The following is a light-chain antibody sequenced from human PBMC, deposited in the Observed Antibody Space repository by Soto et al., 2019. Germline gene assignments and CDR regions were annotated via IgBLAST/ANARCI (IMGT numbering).Light chain of an antibody. CDR1: SSDVGGYNY. CDR3: SSYTSSSTPR. Sequence: QSALTQPASVSGSPGQSITISCTGTSSDVGGYNYVSWYQQHPGKAPKLMIYDVSNRPSGVSNRFSGSESGNTASLTISGLQAEDEADYYCSSYTSSSTPRFGTGTKVTVL. CDR2: DVS. V-gene: IGLV2-14*01. J-gene: IGLJ1*01.